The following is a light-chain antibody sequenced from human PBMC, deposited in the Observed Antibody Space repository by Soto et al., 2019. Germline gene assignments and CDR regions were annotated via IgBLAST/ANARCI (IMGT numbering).Light chain of an antibody. CDR3: SSFTTTYFYV. J-gene: IGLJ1*01. CDR1: GGDVGAYNY. CDR2: GVT. Sequence: QSVLTQPASVSGSLGQSITLSCTGSGGDVGAYNYVSWYQQHPGKAPKLIVYGVTHRPSGVSSRFSASKSAYTASLTISALQAEDEADYYCSSFTTTYFYVFGPGTKLTVL. V-gene: IGLV2-14*01.